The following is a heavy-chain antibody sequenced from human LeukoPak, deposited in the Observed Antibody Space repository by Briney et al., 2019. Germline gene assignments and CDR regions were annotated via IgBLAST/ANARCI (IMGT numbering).Heavy chain of an antibody. V-gene: IGHV4-38-2*02. Sequence: SETLSLTCTVSGSSLTTTYYWAWFRQPPGKGLEWIAAVFQLATVRTFYNPSLESRVTMSLDTSQSQFSLNLTSVTAADTALYFCARVLNIPQFIDSWGQGTLVTVSS. CDR1: GSSLTTTYY. J-gene: IGHJ4*02. CDR2: VFQLATVRT. CDR3: ARVLNIPQFIDS. D-gene: IGHD2-21*01.